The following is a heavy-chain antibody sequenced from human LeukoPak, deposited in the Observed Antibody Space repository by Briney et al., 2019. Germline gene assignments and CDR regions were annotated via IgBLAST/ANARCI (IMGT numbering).Heavy chain of an antibody. D-gene: IGHD1-14*01. V-gene: IGHV1-24*01. CDR1: GYTLTELS. CDR3: ATTHRESDAFDI. Sequence: ASVKVSCKVSGYTLTELSMHWVRQAPGKGLEWMGGFGPEDGETIYAQKFQGRVTMTEDTSTDTAYMELSSLRSEDTAVYYCATTHRESDAFDIWGQGTMVTVSS. CDR2: FGPEDGET. J-gene: IGHJ3*02.